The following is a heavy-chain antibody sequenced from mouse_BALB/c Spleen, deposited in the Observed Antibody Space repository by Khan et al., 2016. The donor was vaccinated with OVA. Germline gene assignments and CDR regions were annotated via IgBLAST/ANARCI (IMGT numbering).Heavy chain of an antibody. CDR2: ISSGGDYT. J-gene: IGHJ3*01. CDR3: ASHLTGSFAY. CDR1: GFIFSSYS. D-gene: IGHD4-1*01. V-gene: IGHV5-6*02. Sequence: DVRLVESGGDLVKPGGSLKLSCAASGFIFSSYSMSWVRQTPDKRLEWVATISSGGDYTYYPDSVKGRFPIPRDDAKNTLYLQMSSLKSEDTAMYYCASHLTGSFAYWGQGTLVTVSS.